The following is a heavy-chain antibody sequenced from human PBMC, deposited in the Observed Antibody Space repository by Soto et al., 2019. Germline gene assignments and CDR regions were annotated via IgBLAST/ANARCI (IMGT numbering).Heavy chain of an antibody. J-gene: IGHJ5*02. CDR1: GYTFSNYG. CDR3: ARVVPGAEAWFGP. V-gene: IGHV1-18*01. Sequence: ASVKVSCKTSGYTFSNYGSTWVRQAPGQPLEWLGWISLYSDGTNYAQKFQGRVSMTTDTSTTTAYMELRSLRSDDTAAYYCARVVPGAEAWFGPWGQGTLVTVS. CDR2: ISLYSDGT. D-gene: IGHD2-2*01.